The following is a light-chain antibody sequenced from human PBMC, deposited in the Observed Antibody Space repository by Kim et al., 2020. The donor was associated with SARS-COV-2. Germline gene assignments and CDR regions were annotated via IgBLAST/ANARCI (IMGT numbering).Light chain of an antibody. Sequence: PKVAISCSGSSSNIANNHVAWYQQVPGTAPKLLIYDNDKRPSGISDRFSGSKSGTSATLGITGLQTGDEADYHCGTWDNSLSAVVFGGGTQLTVL. CDR1: SSNIANNH. J-gene: IGLJ2*01. CDR3: GTWDNSLSAVV. V-gene: IGLV1-51*01. CDR2: DND.